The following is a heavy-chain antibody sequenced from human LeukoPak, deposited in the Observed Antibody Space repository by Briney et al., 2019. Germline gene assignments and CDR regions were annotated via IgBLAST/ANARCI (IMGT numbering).Heavy chain of an antibody. V-gene: IGHV3-23*01. Sequence: GGSLRLSCAASGFTFSSYAMGWVRQAPGKGLEWVSGISGSGDNTYYADSVKGRFTISRDNAKNSLYLQMNSLRAEDTAIYYCTRVGYIDEGIDYWGQGTLVTVSS. D-gene: IGHD5-24*01. J-gene: IGHJ4*02. CDR2: ISGSGDNT. CDR1: GFTFSSYA. CDR3: TRVGYIDEGIDY.